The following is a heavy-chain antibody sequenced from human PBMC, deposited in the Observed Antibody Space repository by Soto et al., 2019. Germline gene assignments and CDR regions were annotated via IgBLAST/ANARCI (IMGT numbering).Heavy chain of an antibody. CDR3: ARESEDLTSNFDY. CDR2: ISSTTNYI. J-gene: IGHJ4*02. CDR1: GFTFNRYS. V-gene: IGHV3-21*06. Sequence: PGGSLRLSCAASGFTFNRYSMNWVRQDPGKGLEWVSSISSTTNYIYYGDSMKGRFTISRDNAKNSLYLEMNSLRAEDTAVYYCARESEDLTSNFDYWGQGTLVTVSS.